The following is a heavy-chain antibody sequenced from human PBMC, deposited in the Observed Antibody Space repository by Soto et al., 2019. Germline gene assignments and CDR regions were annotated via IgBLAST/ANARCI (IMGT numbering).Heavy chain of an antibody. CDR1: GDTFNFYS. CDR2: VNPILSMS. D-gene: IGHD3-10*01. V-gene: IGHV1-69*02. Sequence: QVQLVQSGAEVKRPGSSVKVSCKASGDTFNFYSINWERQAPGVGLEWVGRVNPILSMSNYAQRFQGRVTMTADKSTSTAYMELRSLRSEDTAIYYCASSYGSGYRAFDYWGQGALVTVSS. CDR3: ASSYGSGYRAFDY. J-gene: IGHJ4*02.